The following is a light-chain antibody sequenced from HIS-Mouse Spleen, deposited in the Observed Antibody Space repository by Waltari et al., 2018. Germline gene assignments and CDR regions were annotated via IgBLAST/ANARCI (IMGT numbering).Light chain of an antibody. CDR1: SGSVSTSYY. CDR2: STN. CDR3: VLYMGSGIWV. J-gene: IGLJ3*02. V-gene: IGLV8-61*01. Sequence: QTVVTQEPSFSVSPGGTVTLTCGLSSGSVSTSYYPSWYQQTPGQAPRTLIYSTNTRASGVPDRVSGSILGNKAALTITGAQADDESDYYGVLYMGSGIWVFGGGTKLTVL.